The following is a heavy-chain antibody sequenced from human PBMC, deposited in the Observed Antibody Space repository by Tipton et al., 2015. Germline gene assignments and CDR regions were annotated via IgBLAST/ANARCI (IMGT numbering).Heavy chain of an antibody. CDR2: ISFSDTT. J-gene: IGHJ6*02. Sequence: TLSLTCAVSGGSFSGYYWYWIRQPPGKGLEWIGYISFSDTTHYNPSLKSRITISLNTSKNQFSLKMSSVTAADTAVYFCARDLEHGMDVWGQGTTVTVS. CDR1: GGSFSGYY. V-gene: IGHV4-59*01. CDR3: ARDLEHGMDV.